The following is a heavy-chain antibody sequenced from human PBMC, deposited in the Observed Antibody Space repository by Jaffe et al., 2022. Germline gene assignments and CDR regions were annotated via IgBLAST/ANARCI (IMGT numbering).Heavy chain of an antibody. Sequence: QVQLVESGGGVVQPGGSLRLSCAASGFTFSSFAMHWVRQAPGKGLEWVAFIRYDGGNKYYADSVKGRFTISRDNSKNALYLQMNSLRAEDTAVYYCAKIPSLTVADTNYFDYWGQGTLVTVSS. CDR3: AKIPSLTVADTNYFDY. CDR2: IRYDGGNK. V-gene: IGHV3-30*02. CDR1: GFTFSSFA. J-gene: IGHJ4*02. D-gene: IGHD6-19*01.